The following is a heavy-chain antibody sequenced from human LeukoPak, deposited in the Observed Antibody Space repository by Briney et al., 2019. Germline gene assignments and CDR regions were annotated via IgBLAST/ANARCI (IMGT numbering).Heavy chain of an antibody. D-gene: IGHD6-13*01. CDR1: GYTFTSYA. CDR3: ARASTAAGTVFWFDP. V-gene: IGHV1-3*03. J-gene: IGHJ5*02. CDR2: INAGNGNT. Sequence: ASVKVSCKASGYTFTSYAMHWVRQAPGQTLEWIGWINAGNGNTKYSQEFQGRVTITRDTSASTAYMELSSLRSEDTAVYYCARASTAAGTVFWFDPWGQGTLVTVSS.